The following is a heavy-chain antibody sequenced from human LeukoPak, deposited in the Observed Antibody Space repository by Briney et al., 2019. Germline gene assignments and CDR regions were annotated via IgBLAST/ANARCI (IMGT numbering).Heavy chain of an antibody. D-gene: IGHD5-18*01. CDR2: IYSGGST. V-gene: IGHV3-66*02. CDR1: GFTFSNNY. J-gene: IGHJ4*02. CDR3: ARDRYSYGYALDC. Sequence: GGSLRLSCTASGFTFSNNYMSWVRQAPGKGLEGVSVIYSGGSTYHSDSVKGRFIISRDNSKNTLNLQMNSLRVEDSAAYYCARDRYSYGYALDCWGQGTLVTVSS.